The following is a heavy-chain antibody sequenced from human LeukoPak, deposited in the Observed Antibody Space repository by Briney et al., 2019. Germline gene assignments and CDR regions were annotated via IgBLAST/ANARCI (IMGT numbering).Heavy chain of an antibody. CDR1: GFTFSDYS. CDR3: AKDMGGGSASYFDY. J-gene: IGHJ4*02. CDR2: ISSSSSTI. V-gene: IGHV3-48*01. D-gene: IGHD1-26*01. Sequence: GGSLRLSCAASGFTFSDYSMTWVRQAPGKGLEWVSYISSSSSTIYYAGSVKGRFTISRDSSKSTVFLQMNSLRAEDTAVYYCAKDMGGGSASYFDYWGQGTLVTVSS.